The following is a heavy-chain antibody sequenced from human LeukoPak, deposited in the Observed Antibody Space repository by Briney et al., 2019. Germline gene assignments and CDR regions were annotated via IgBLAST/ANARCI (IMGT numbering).Heavy chain of an antibody. Sequence: SETLSLTCAVYGGSFSGYYWSWIRQPPGKGLEWIGEINHSGSTNYNPSLKSRVTISVDTSKNQFSLKVNSVTAADTALYYCAKHYMGSHYNRGLDCWGQGTLVTVSS. CDR3: AKHYMGSHYNRGLDC. V-gene: IGHV4-34*01. CDR2: INHSGST. J-gene: IGHJ4*02. CDR1: GGSFSGYY. D-gene: IGHD3-10*01.